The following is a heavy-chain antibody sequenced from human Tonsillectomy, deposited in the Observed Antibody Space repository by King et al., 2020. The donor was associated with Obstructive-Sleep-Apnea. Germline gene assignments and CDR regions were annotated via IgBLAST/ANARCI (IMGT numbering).Heavy chain of an antibody. Sequence: VQLQESGPGLVKPSETLSLACSVSGDSVSSSYYWSWIRQPPGKELEWIGYIYYSGSTNYNPSLKSRVTISIDTSKNQLSLELTSVTAADTAVYYCASHPTKRMTTFGVVYYYYGVDVWGQGTTVAVSS. V-gene: IGHV4-61*01. CDR3: ASHPTKRMTTFGVVYYYYGVDV. CDR1: GDSVSSSYY. D-gene: IGHD3-3*01. J-gene: IGHJ6*02. CDR2: IYYSGST.